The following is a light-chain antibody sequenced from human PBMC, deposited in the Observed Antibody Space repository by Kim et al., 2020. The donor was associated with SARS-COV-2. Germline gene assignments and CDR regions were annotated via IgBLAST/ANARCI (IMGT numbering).Light chain of an antibody. CDR3: QVWDSNTVI. V-gene: IGLV3-9*01. J-gene: IGLJ2*01. CDR2: KNN. Sequence: SVALGQTAKITCGGNNIGGKHVHWYQQKPGQAPVTVIYKNNNLPSGIPERCSGSNSGNAATLSISRVQVGDEAVYFCQVWDSNTVIFGGGTQLTVL. CDR1: NIGGKH.